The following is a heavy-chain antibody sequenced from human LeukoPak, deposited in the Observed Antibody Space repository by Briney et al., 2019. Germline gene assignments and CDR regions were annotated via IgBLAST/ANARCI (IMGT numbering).Heavy chain of an antibody. V-gene: IGHV3-30*18. D-gene: IGHD4-17*01. J-gene: IGHJ4*02. CDR3: AKRPSDYGDYVSYFDY. Sequence: GGSLRLSCAASGFSFISYGMHWVRQAPGKGLEWVGVISDDGRRKDYADSVKGRSTISRDNSKDTLYLQMNSLRAEDTAVYYCAKRPSDYGDYVSYFDYWGQGTLVTVSS. CDR2: ISDDGRRK. CDR1: GFSFISYG.